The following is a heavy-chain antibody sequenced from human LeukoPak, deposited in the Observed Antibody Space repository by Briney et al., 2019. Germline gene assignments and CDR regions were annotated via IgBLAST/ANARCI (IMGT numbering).Heavy chain of an antibody. D-gene: IGHD6-19*01. V-gene: IGHV3-30*02. CDR2: IRYDATIK. J-gene: IGHJ4*02. CDR3: AGGSGWYQRTTY. Sequence: GGSLRLSCAASGFTFSNYGMHWVRQAPGKGLEWVAFIRYDATIKYYADSVKGRFTMSRDNSKNTLFLQMDSLRVEDTAVYYCAGGSGWYQRTTYWGQGTLVTVSS. CDR1: GFTFSNYG.